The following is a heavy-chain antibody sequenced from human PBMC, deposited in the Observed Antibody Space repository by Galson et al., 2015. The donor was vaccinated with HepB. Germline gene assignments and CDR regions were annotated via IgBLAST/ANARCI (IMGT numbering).Heavy chain of an antibody. CDR1: GFTFSSYG. V-gene: IGHV3-30*18. J-gene: IGHJ4*02. CDR3: AKDLAIVAQQWLPGALY. Sequence: SLRLSCAASGFTFSSYGMHWVRQAPGKGLEWVTVISYDGSNKYYADSVKGRFTISRDNSKNTLYLQMNSLRAEDTAVYYCAKDLAIVAQQWLPGALYWGQGTLVTVSS. CDR2: ISYDGSNK. D-gene: IGHD6-19*01.